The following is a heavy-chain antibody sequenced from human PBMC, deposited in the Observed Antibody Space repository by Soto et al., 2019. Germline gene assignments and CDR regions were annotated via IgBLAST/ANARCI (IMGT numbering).Heavy chain of an antibody. V-gene: IGHV3-30*04. D-gene: IGHD3-16*01. J-gene: IGHJ4*02. CDR2: ISYDGSAK. Sequence: QVQLVESGGAVVQPGRSLRLSCAASGFTFSHYAMHWVRQAPGKGLEWVALISYDGSAKLYADSVKGRFTISRDYSKNTLDLQMNSLRPEDTAVYYRAREERGFMVGYWGQGTPVTVSS. CDR3: AREERGFMVGY. CDR1: GFTFSHYA.